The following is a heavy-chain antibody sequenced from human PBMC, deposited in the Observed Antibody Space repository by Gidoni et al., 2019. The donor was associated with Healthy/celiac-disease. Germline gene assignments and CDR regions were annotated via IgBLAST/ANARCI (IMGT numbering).Heavy chain of an antibody. V-gene: IGHV4-34*01. J-gene: IGHJ4*02. Sequence: QVQLQQWGAGLLKPSETLSLTCAVYGGSFSSYYWSWIRQPPGKGLEWIGEINHSGSTNYNPSLKSRVTISVDTSKNQFSLKLSSVTAADTAVYYCATLSLGAAGTPFDYWGQGTLVTVSS. D-gene: IGHD6-13*01. CDR3: ATLSLGAAGTPFDY. CDR2: INHSGST. CDR1: GGSFSSYY.